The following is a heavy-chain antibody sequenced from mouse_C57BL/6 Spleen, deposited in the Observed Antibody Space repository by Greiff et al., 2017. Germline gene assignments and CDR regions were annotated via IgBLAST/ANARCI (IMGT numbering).Heavy chain of an antibody. J-gene: IGHJ2*01. CDR2: INPSTGGT. CDR1: GYSFTGYY. D-gene: IGHD4-1*01. V-gene: IGHV1-42*01. CDR3: ASGDFDY. Sequence: VQLQQSGPELVKPGASVKISCKASGYSFTGYYMNWVKQSPEKSLEWIGEINPSTGGTTYNQKFKAKATLTVDKSSSTAYMQLKSLTSEDSAVYYCASGDFDYWGQGTTLTVSS.